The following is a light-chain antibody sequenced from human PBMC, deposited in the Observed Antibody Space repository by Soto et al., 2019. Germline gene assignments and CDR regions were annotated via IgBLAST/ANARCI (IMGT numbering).Light chain of an antibody. CDR2: EVT. CDR3: SSYTGTSTWL. J-gene: IGLJ3*02. CDR1: SSDVGGYNF. Sequence: QSALTQPASVSGSPGQSITISCTGTSSDVGGYNFVSWYQHHPTKAPKLMIYEVTNRPSGVSNRFSGSKSGNTASLTISGLQAEDEADYYCSSYTGTSTWLFGGGTKVTVL. V-gene: IGLV2-14*01.